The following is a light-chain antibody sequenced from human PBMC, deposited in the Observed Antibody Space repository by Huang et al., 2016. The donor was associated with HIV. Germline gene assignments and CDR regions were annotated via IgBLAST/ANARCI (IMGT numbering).Light chain of an antibody. J-gene: IGKJ1*01. Sequence: DIVMTQSPLSLPVTPGEPASISCRSSQSLLHSNGYNYLDWYLQKPGQSPQLLIYLGSNRASGVPVRCSGSGSGTDFTLKISRVEAEDVGVYYCVQALETPPWTFGQGTKVEIK. CDR2: LGS. V-gene: IGKV2-28*01. CDR3: VQALETPPWT. CDR1: QSLLHSNGYNY.